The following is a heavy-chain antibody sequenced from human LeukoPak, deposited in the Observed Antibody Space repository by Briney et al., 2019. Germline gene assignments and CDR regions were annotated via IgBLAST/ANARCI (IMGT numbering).Heavy chain of an antibody. CDR3: ARVYYYDSSGYYWWFDP. CDR1: GGSFSGYY. D-gene: IGHD3-22*01. Sequence: SETLSLTCAVYGGSFSGYYWSWIRQPPGKGLEWIGEINHSGSTNYNPSLKSRVTISVDTSKNQFSLKLSSVTAADTAVYYCARVYYYDSSGYYWWFDPWGQGTLVTVSS. V-gene: IGHV4-34*01. J-gene: IGHJ5*02. CDR2: INHSGST.